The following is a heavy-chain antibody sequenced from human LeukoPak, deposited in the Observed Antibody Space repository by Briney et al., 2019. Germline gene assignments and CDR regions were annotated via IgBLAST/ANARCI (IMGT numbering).Heavy chain of an antibody. CDR3: ARASYCGGGCYYYFDF. CDR1: GYTFTDYY. V-gene: IGHV1-2*02. J-gene: IGHJ4*02. CDR2: IKPNSGGT. D-gene: IGHD2-21*02. Sequence: GASVKVSCKASGYTFTDYYMHWVRQAPGQGLEWMGWIKPNSGGTNYAPKFQGRVTMTRDTSISTAYMELSSLRSDDTAVYFCARASYCGGGCYYYFDFWGQGTLVTVS.